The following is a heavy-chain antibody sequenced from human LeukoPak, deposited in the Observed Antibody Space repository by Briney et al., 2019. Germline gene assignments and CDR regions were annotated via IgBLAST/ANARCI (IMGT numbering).Heavy chain of an antibody. J-gene: IGHJ4*02. Sequence: QAGGSLRLSCAASGFTFSSYSMNWVRQAPGKGLEWVSYISSSSSSIYYADSVKGRFTISRDNAKNSLYLQMNSLRAEDTAVYYCARDTLTGSGYSLGLNPNWGQGTLVTVSS. CDR3: ARDTLTGSGYSLGLNPN. V-gene: IGHV3-48*01. CDR2: ISSSSSSI. CDR1: GFTFSSYS. D-gene: IGHD5-12*01.